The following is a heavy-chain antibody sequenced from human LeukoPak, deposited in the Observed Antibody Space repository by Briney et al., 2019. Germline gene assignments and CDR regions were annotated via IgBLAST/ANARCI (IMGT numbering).Heavy chain of an antibody. CDR3: SRRAAYYYGSGSFDY. CDR1: GGSISSYY. Sequence: PSETLSLTCTVSGGSISSYYWSWIRQPPGKGLEWNGYIYYSGSTNYNTSLKTRVRISVDKSKDQFTLKLNSVTAADTAVYYCSRRAAYYYGSGSFDYWGQGTLVTVSS. J-gene: IGHJ4*02. CDR2: IYYSGST. D-gene: IGHD3-10*01. V-gene: IGHV4-59*01.